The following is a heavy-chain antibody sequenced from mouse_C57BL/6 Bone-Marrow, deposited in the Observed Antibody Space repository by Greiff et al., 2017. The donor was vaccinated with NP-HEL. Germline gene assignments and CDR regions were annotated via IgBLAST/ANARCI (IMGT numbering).Heavy chain of an antibody. V-gene: IGHV2-9-1*01. CDR3: ARKGITTVGAHWYFDV. CDR2: IWTGGGT. Sequence: VQRVESGPGLVAPSQSLSITCTVSGFSLTSYAISWVRQPPGKGLEWLGVIWTGGGTNYNSALKSRLSINKDNSKSKVFLKMNSRNTDDTARYYCARKGITTVGAHWYFDVWGTGTTVTVSS. D-gene: IGHD1-1*01. CDR1: GFSLTSYA. J-gene: IGHJ1*03.